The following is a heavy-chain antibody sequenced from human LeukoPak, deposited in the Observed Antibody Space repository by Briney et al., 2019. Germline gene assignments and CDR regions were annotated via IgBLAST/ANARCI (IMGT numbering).Heavy chain of an antibody. CDR2: ISPDGRST. V-gene: IGHV3-74*01. CDR1: GFTLSSYW. Sequence: GGSLRLSCAVSGFTLSSYWMRWVRQIPGKGLVWVSRISPDGRSTSYADSVKGRFTISRDNARNTLFLQMNSLRAEDMAFYYCAKAGLHGFDYWGQGTLVTVSS. CDR3: AKAGLHGFDY. J-gene: IGHJ4*02.